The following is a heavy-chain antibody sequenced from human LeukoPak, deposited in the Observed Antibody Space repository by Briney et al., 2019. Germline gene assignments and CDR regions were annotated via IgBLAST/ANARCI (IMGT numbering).Heavy chain of an antibody. CDR2: ISSSSSYI. CDR3: AKGARYCSGGSCHAHEIYYYYYGMDV. Sequence: NPGGSLRLSCAASGFTFSSYSMNWVRQAPGKGLEWVSSISSSSSYIYYADSVKGRFTISRDNSKNTLYLQMNSLRAEDTAVYYCAKGARYCSGGSCHAHEIYYYYYGMDVWGQGTTVTVSS. D-gene: IGHD2-15*01. V-gene: IGHV3-21*04. J-gene: IGHJ6*02. CDR1: GFTFSSYS.